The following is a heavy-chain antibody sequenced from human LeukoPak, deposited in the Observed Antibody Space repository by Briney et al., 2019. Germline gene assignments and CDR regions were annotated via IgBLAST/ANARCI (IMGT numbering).Heavy chain of an antibody. CDR1: GFTFDDYG. J-gene: IGHJ4*02. CDR3: ARDYSNYPKADY. V-gene: IGHV3-20*04. D-gene: IGHD4-11*01. CDR2: INWNGGST. Sequence: GGSLRLSCAASGFTFDDYGMSWVRQAPGKGLEWVSGINWNGGSTGYADSVKGRFTISRDNAKNSLYLQMNSLRAEDTAVYYCARDYSNYPKADYWGQGTLVTVSS.